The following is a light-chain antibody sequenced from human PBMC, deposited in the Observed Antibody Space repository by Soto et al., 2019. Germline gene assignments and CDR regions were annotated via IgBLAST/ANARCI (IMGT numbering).Light chain of an antibody. J-gene: IGKJ1*01. V-gene: IGKV3-20*01. Sequence: EIVLTQSPGTLSLSPGERATLSCRARQSVSSTFLAWYQQKPGQAPRLLINAASSRAIGIPDRFSGRGSGTDFPLPIRRLEPEDFAVYYCQQYASSPGTFCSGAKVEIK. CDR1: QSVSSTF. CDR3: QQYASSPGT. CDR2: AAS.